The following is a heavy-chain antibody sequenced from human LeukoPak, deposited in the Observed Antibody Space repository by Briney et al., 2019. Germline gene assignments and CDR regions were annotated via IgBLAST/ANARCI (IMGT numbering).Heavy chain of an antibody. CDR3: ARDQLAVAGIDY. Sequence: SETLSLTCAVYGGSFSGCYWSWIRQPPGKGLEWIGEINHSGSTNYNPSLKSRVTISVDTSKNQFSLKLSSVTAADTAVYYCARDQLAVAGIDYWGQGTLVTVSS. CDR1: GGSFSGCY. D-gene: IGHD6-19*01. CDR2: INHSGST. V-gene: IGHV4-34*01. J-gene: IGHJ4*02.